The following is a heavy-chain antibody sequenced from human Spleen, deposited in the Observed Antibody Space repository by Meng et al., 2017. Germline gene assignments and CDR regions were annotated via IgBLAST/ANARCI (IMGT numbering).Heavy chain of an antibody. Sequence: SETLSLTCIVSYYTISNGYFWGWIRQPPGKGLEWIGSIYHSGSTYYNPSLKSRVTISVDTSKNQFSLKLSSVTAADTAVYYCARKDSSSWYVDYWGQGTLVTVSS. J-gene: IGHJ4*02. CDR2: IYHSGST. D-gene: IGHD6-13*01. V-gene: IGHV4-38-2*02. CDR1: YYTISNGYF. CDR3: ARKDSSSWYVDY.